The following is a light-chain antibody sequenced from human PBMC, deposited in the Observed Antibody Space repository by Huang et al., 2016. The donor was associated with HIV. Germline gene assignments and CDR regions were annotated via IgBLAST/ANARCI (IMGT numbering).Light chain of an antibody. CDR1: QTVSEH. J-gene: IGKJ1*01. Sequence: EILLTQSPATLSVSPGARVTLSCRASQTVSEHLAWFQQRPGQPPKLLIYGASNRATGIPPRFSGRGSGTEFGLTITNLQSEDFAVYFCHQYYTLPRTFGQGTKVEI. CDR3: HQYYTLPRT. V-gene: IGKV3-15*01. CDR2: GAS.